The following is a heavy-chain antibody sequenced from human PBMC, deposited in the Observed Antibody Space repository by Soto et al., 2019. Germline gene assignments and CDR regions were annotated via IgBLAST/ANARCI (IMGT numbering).Heavy chain of an antibody. V-gene: IGHV3-48*01. D-gene: IGHD6-13*01. Sequence: GGSLRLSCAASGFTFRNYNMNWVRQAPGKGLEWVSHISIGGTTIDYADSVKGRFTISRDNSRNTLYLQMNSLRADDTAVYYCARAWNIATAGLYDSWGQGTPVTVSS. CDR1: GFTFRNYN. J-gene: IGHJ5*01. CDR2: ISIGGTTI. CDR3: ARAWNIATAGLYDS.